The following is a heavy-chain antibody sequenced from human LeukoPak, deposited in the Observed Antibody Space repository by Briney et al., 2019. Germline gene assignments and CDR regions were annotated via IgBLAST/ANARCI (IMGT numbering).Heavy chain of an antibody. CDR2: ISSSGGTI. CDR3: VRGEEAYCATTICRKFDF. CDR1: GFTFIDYY. D-gene: IGHD2-2*01. Sequence: GGSLRLSCAASGFTFIDYYMTWVRQAPGKGLEWVSYISSSGGTIYYADSVKGGVTISRDNSKNSVYLQINNLRAEDTAVYYCVRGEEAYCATTICRKFDFWGQGTQVTVSS. V-gene: IGHV3-11*01. J-gene: IGHJ4*02.